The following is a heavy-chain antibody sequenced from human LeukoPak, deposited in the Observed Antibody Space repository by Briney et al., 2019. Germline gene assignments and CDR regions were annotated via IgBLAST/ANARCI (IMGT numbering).Heavy chain of an antibody. Sequence: ASVTVSCKASGYTFTSYYMHWVRQAPGQGLEWMGIINPSGGSTSYAQKFQGRVTMTRDMSTSTVYMELSSLRSEDTAVYYCARAYYDFWSGSDYFDFWGQGTLVTVSS. CDR1: GYTFTSYY. CDR2: INPSGGST. V-gene: IGHV1-46*01. D-gene: IGHD3-3*01. CDR3: ARAYYDFWSGSDYFDF. J-gene: IGHJ4*02.